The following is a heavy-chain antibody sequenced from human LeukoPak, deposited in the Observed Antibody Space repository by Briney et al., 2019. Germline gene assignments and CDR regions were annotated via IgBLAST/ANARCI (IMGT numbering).Heavy chain of an antibody. CDR2: IYYSGST. V-gene: IGHV4-39*07. CDR3: ARGEQQLVFRYFQH. D-gene: IGHD6-13*01. J-gene: IGHJ1*01. Sequence: SETLSLTCTVSGGSISSSSYYWGWIRQPPGKGLEWIGSIYYSGSTYYNPSLKSRVTISVETSKNQFSLKLSSVTATDTAVYYCARGEQQLVFRYFQHWGQGTLVTVSS. CDR1: GGSISSSSYY.